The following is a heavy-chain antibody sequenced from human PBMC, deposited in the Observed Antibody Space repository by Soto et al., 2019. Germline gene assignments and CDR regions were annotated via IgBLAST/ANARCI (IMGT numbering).Heavy chain of an antibody. Sequence: SGPTLVNPTQTLTLTCTFSGFSLSTSGVGVGWIRQPPGKALEWLALIYWDDDKRYSPSLKRRLTITKDTSKNQVVLTMTNMDPVDTATYYCAHNQGYCSSTSCSNWFDPWGQGTLVTVSS. CDR2: IYWDDDK. D-gene: IGHD2-2*01. CDR3: AHNQGYCSSTSCSNWFDP. V-gene: IGHV2-5*02. CDR1: GFSLSTSGVG. J-gene: IGHJ5*02.